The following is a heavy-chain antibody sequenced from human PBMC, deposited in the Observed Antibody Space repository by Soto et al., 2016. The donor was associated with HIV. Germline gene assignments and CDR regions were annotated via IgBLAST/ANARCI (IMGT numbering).Heavy chain of an antibody. D-gene: IGHD2-2*02. CDR2: INSDGSST. CDR3: TRDFNTRPYYFDY. V-gene: IGHV3-74*01. Sequence: EVQLVESGGGLVQRGGSLRLSCAASGFPFSNYWMHWVRQAPGKGLVWVSHINSDGSSTNYADSVKGRFTISRDNTKNTLYLQMKSLRAEDTAVYYCTRDFNTRPYYFDYVGQGTLVTVSS. J-gene: IGHJ4*02. CDR1: GFPFSNYW.